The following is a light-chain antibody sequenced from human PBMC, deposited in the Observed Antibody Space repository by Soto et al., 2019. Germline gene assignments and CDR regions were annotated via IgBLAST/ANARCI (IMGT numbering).Light chain of an antibody. V-gene: IGKV3-15*01. CDR2: DAS. CDR1: QSVTNT. CDR3: QQFSSYPLT. Sequence: IVMTQSPATLSLSPVEIVTISCRASQSVTNTLAWYQQKPGQAPRLLIHDASTRATGIPARFSGSGSGTDFTLTISRLEPEDFAVYYCQQFSSYPLTFGGGTKVDI. J-gene: IGKJ4*01.